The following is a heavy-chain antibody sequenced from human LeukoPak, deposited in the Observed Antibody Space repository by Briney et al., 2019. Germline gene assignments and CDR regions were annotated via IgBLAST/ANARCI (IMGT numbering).Heavy chain of an antibody. CDR1: GGSISSYY. CDR2: ISTTGSP. Sequence: KTSETLSLTCTVSGGSISSYYWSWIRQPAGKGLEWIGRISTTGSPNYNAYLKSRLSISMDTSRSQFSLKLSSVTAADTAVYYCAREAGISRPLDYWGQGTLVTVSS. V-gene: IGHV4-4*07. J-gene: IGHJ4*02. CDR3: AREAGISRPLDY.